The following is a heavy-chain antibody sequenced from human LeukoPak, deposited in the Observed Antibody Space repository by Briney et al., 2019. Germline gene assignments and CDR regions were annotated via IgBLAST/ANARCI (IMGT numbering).Heavy chain of an antibody. CDR1: GGSISSSSYY. J-gene: IGHJ6*02. Sequence: SETLSLTCTVSGGSISSSSYYWGWIRQPPGKGLEWIGSIYYSGSTYYNPSLKSRVTISVDTSKNQFSLKLSSVTAADTAVYYCASLGEHPNPYYYYGMDVWGQGTTVTVSS. D-gene: IGHD3-16*01. CDR3: ASLGEHPNPYYYYGMDV. V-gene: IGHV4-39*07. CDR2: IYYSGST.